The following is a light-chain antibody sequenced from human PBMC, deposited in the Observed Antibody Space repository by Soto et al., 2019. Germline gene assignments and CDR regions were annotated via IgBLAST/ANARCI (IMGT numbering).Light chain of an antibody. Sequence: DTVLTQSPVTLSLPPVHRSTLSCMASQSASSSYLAWYQQKPGQAPRLLIYGASSRATGIPDRFSGSGSGTDFTLTISRLEPEDFAVYYCQQYGSSPRTFGQGTKVDIK. CDR1: QSASSSY. CDR3: QQYGSSPRT. CDR2: GAS. V-gene: IGKV3-20*01. J-gene: IGKJ1*01.